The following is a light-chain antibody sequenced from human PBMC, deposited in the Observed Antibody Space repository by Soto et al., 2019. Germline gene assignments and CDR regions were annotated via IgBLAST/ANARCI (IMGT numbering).Light chain of an antibody. J-gene: IGLJ1*01. V-gene: IGLV2-23*02. CDR3: ASYAGGRTYV. CDR2: EVT. CDR1: SDIGNYNL. Sequence: QSALTQPASVSGSPGQSVTISCSGSDIGNYNLVSWYQHLPGRAPKLLIFEVTMRPSGISDRFSGSKSASTASLTISGLQAEDEGDYYCASYAGGRTYVFGSGTKVTVL.